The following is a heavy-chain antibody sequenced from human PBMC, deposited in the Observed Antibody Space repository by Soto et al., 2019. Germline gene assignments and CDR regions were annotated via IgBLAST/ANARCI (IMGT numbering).Heavy chain of an antibody. CDR2: IAFDGSRE. V-gene: IGHV3-30*03. CDR1: GLSFNTSG. Sequence: QVQLVESGGGVVQPGRALSLPFAASGLSFNTSGMHWVGQAPGKGLGWVAVIAFDGSREFYGAAVRGRFTISKDNSKNTLFLQMKSLTPEDTAVYYCATKVRVTNYLYYGMDVWGQGTTVTVSS. D-gene: IGHD2-21*02. CDR3: ATKVRVTNYLYYGMDV. J-gene: IGHJ6*02.